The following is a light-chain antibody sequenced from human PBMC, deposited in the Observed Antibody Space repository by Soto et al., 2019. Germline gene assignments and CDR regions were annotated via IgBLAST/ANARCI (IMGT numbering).Light chain of an antibody. V-gene: IGLV2-8*01. CDR1: SSDVGGYNY. Sequence: QSALTQPPSASGSTGQSVTISCTGTSSDVGGYNYVSWYQQHPGKAPKLMIYEVSKRPSGVPDRFSGSKSGNTASLTVSGLQAEDEADYYCSSYEGSNNLVFGGGTQLTVL. J-gene: IGLJ2*01. CDR3: SSYEGSNNLV. CDR2: EVS.